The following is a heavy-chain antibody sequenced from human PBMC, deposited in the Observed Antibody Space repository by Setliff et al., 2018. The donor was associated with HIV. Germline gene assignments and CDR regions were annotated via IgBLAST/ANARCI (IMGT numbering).Heavy chain of an antibody. D-gene: IGHD3-3*01. J-gene: IGHJ4*02. CDR3: VRHLLDYNFWSGYSTQNCFNY. CDR1: RGSIHNHY. CDR2: VYYTGRT. Sequence: ASETLSLTCTFTRGSIHNHYCSWIRQPPGKGLEWIGFVYYTGRTNYNPSLQSRVNMSVDTSKNQPSLNLTSVTAADTAIYYCVRHLLDYNFWSGYSTQNCFNYWGQGALVTVSS. V-gene: IGHV4-59*08.